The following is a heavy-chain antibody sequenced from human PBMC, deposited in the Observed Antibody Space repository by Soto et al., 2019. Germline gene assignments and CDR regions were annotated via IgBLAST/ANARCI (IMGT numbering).Heavy chain of an antibody. Sequence: QVQLVESGGGVVQPGRSLRLSCAASGFTFSSYAMHWVRQAPGKGLEWVAVISDDGSNKYYAHSVKGRFTISRDNSKNTVYLQMNSLRAEDTAMYYCARARGSGYWTYIMDVWGQGTTVTVSS. CDR1: GFTFSSYA. J-gene: IGHJ6*02. CDR3: ARARGSGYWTYIMDV. CDR2: ISDDGSNK. D-gene: IGHD3-22*01. V-gene: IGHV3-30-3*01.